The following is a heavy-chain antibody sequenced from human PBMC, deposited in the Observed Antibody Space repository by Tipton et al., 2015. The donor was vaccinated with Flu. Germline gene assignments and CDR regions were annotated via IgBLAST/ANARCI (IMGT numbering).Heavy chain of an antibody. CDR2: IFHSGTT. V-gene: IGHV4-38-2*02. D-gene: IGHD1-26*01. Sequence: LRLSCAVSGYSISSGYYWGWIRQPPGKGLEWIGSIFHSGTTSYNPSLKSRVSISVDTSKNQFSLKLTSMTAADTAVYYCARDRWEHASGFDSWGQGTLVTVSP. CDR3: ARDRWEHASGFDS. CDR1: GYSISSGYY. J-gene: IGHJ5*01.